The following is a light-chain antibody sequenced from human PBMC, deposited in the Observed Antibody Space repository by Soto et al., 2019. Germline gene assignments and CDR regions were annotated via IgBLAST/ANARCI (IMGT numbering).Light chain of an antibody. CDR2: EVS. J-gene: IGLJ2*01. Sequence: ALTQPPSASGSPGQSVTISCTGTSSDVGGYNYVSWYQQHPGKAPKLMIYEVSKRPSGVPDRFSGSKSGNTASLTVSGLQAEDEADYYCSSYAGSNRGVFGGGTKLTVL. V-gene: IGLV2-8*01. CDR3: SSYAGSNRGV. CDR1: SSDVGGYNY.